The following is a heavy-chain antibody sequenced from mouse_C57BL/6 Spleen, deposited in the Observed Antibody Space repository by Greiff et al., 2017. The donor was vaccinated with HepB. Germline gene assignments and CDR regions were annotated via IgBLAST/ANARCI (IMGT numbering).Heavy chain of an antibody. CDR3: ARGGFYYGSSQYYFDY. J-gene: IGHJ2*01. CDR2: ISSGSSTI. CDR1: GFTFSDYG. Sequence: DVMLVESGGGLVKPGGSLKLSCAASGFTFSDYGMHWVRQAPEKGLEWVAYISSGSSTIYYADTVKGRFTISRDNAKNTLFLQMTSLRSEDTAMYYCARGGFYYGSSQYYFDYWGQGTTLTVSS. V-gene: IGHV5-17*01. D-gene: IGHD1-1*01.